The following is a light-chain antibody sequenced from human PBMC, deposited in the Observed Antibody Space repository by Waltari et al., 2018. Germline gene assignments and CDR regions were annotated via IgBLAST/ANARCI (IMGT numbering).Light chain of an antibody. J-gene: IGLJ3*02. CDR1: NIGRKS. CDR2: DDS. Sequence: SYLLTQAPSVSVAPGQTARITCGGDNIGRKSVHWYQQKPGQAPVLVVYDDSDRPSGIPERFVGSNSGNTATLSISRVEAGDEADYYCQVWDSSSDHRVFGGGTKLTVL. CDR3: QVWDSSSDHRV. V-gene: IGLV3-21*02.